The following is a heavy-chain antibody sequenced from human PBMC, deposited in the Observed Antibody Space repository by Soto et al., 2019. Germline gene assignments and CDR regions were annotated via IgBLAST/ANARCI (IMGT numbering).Heavy chain of an antibody. CDR3: ASGYCRSPSCYMGGGVWTSSSWYYFDY. Sequence: QVQLVQSGAEVKKPGSSVKVSCKASGGTFSSYTISWVRQAPGQGLEWMGRIIPILGIANYAQKFQGRVTITADKSTSTAYMELSSLRSEDTAVYYCASGYCRSPSCYMGGGVWTSSSWYYFDYWGQGTLVTVSS. CDR2: IIPILGIA. CDR1: GGTFSSYT. J-gene: IGHJ4*02. D-gene: IGHD2-2*02. V-gene: IGHV1-69*02.